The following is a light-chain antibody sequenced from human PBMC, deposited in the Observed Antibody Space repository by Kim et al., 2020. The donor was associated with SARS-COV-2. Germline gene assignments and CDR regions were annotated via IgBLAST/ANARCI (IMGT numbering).Light chain of an antibody. J-gene: IGLJ1*01. CDR3: LLFFGGSYV. Sequence: QAVVTQEPSLTVSPGGTVTLTCASSAGAVTTTFYSSWFQQKPGQAPRPLIFGTTNKHSWTPARFSGSLLGGKAAQTLSGVQAEDEADYYCLLFFGGSYVFGSGTKVTVL. CDR1: AGAVTTTFY. V-gene: IGLV7-43*01. CDR2: GTT.